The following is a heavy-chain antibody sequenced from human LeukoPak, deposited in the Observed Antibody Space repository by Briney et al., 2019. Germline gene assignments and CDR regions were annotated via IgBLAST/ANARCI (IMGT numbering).Heavy chain of an antibody. CDR1: GGTFSIYA. CDR2: IIPIFGTA. CDR3: ARGDSYSGSFTLDY. V-gene: IGHV1-69*01. J-gene: IGHJ4*02. D-gene: IGHD1-26*01. Sequence: SVKVSCKASGGTFSIYAISWVRQAPGQGLEWMGGIIPIFGTANYAQKFQGRVTITADESTSTAYMELSSLRSEDTAVYYCARGDSYSGSFTLDYWGQGTLVTVSS.